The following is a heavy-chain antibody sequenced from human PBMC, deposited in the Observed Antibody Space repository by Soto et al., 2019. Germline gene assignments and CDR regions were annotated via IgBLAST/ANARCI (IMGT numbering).Heavy chain of an antibody. CDR2: ISYDGSNK. J-gene: IGHJ6*02. D-gene: IGHD6-13*01. Sequence: GGSLRLSCAASGFTFSSYAMHWVRQAPGKGLEWVAVISYDGSNKYYADSVKGRFTISRDNSKNTLYLQMNSLRAEDTAVYYCAREQQQLAPDYYYYYGMHVWGQGTTVTVSS. CDR3: AREQQQLAPDYYYYYGMHV. V-gene: IGHV3-30-3*01. CDR1: GFTFSSYA.